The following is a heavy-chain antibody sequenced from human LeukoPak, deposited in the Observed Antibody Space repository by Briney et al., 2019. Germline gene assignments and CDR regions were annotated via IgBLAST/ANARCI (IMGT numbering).Heavy chain of an antibody. CDR1: GFTFSSYW. CDR2: IKQDGSEK. J-gene: IGHJ4*02. Sequence: GGSLRLSCAASGFTFSSYWMIWVRQAPGKGLEWVANIKQDGSEKYYVNSVKGRFTISRDNPKNTLYLQMGSLRAEDMAVYYCARDISGWGYFDYWGQGTLVTVSS. CDR3: ARDISGWGYFDY. V-gene: IGHV3-7*01. D-gene: IGHD6-19*01.